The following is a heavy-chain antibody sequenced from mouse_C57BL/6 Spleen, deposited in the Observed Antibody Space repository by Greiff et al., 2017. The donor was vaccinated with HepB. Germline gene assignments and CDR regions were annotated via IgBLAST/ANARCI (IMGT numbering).Heavy chain of an antibody. CDR2: IWGDGST. D-gene: IGHD1-1*01. CDR1: GFSFTSYG. J-gene: IGHJ2*01. Sequence: QVQLKESGPGLVAPSHTLSITCTVSGFSFTSYGVSWVRQPPGKGLEWLGVIWGDGSTNYHSALITRLSISTDNSKSQVFLKLNSVQTDDTATYYCARQSYVSSYDYWGQGTTLADSS. V-gene: IGHV2-3*01. CDR3: ARQSYVSSYDY.